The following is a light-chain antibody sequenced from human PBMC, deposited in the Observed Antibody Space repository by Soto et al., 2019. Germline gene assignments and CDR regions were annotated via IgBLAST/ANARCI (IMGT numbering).Light chain of an antibody. Sequence: DIVLTQSPDSLAVSLGERATINCKSSQSGLHSSNSKNYLAWYQQKAGQPPKLLIYWASTRQSRVPDRFSGSGCFTEYTTTISTLLADDGVVEYYQQYSSPSLTFGGGTKVEIK. CDR1: QSGLHSSNSKNY. CDR2: WAS. CDR3: QQYSSPSLT. V-gene: IGKV4-1*01. J-gene: IGKJ4*02.